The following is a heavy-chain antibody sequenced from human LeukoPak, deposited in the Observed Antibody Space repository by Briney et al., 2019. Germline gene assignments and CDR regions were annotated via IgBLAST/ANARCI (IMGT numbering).Heavy chain of an antibody. CDR1: GGSFSGYY. J-gene: IGHJ4*02. CDR3: ARGRRHYGDYAFDY. Sequence: SETLSLTCAVYGGSFSGYYWSWIRQPPGKGLEWIGEINHSGSTNYNPSLKSRVTISVDTSKNQFSLKLSSVTAADTAVYYCARGRRHYGDYAFDYWGQGTLVTVSS. V-gene: IGHV4-34*01. D-gene: IGHD4-17*01. CDR2: INHSGST.